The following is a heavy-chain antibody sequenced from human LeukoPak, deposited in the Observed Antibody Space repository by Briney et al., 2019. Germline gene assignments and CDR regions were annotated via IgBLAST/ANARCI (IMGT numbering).Heavy chain of an antibody. Sequence: ASVKVSCKPYGYTFNTYGITWVRQAPGQGLEWMGWISPYNGNTNYAQKFQGRVTLTTDTSTSTAYMELRSLRSDDTAVYYCARGARSSSSWRLGNWFDPWGQGTLVTVSS. CDR2: ISPYNGNT. CDR1: GYTFNTYG. V-gene: IGHV1-18*01. D-gene: IGHD6-13*01. J-gene: IGHJ5*02. CDR3: ARGARSSSSWRLGNWFDP.